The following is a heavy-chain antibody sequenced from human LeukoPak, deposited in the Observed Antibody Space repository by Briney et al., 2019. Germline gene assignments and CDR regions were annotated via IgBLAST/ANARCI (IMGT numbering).Heavy chain of an antibody. D-gene: IGHD3-22*01. J-gene: IGHJ4*02. CDR1: GYTFTSYG. Sequence: EASVKVSCKASGYTFTSYGISWVRQAPGQGLEWMGWISAYNGNTNYAQKLQGRVTMTTDTSTSTAYMELRSLRSDDTAVYYCARAHGYDSSGYSEAYFDYWGQGTLVTVSP. CDR3: ARAHGYDSSGYSEAYFDY. V-gene: IGHV1-18*01. CDR2: ISAYNGNT.